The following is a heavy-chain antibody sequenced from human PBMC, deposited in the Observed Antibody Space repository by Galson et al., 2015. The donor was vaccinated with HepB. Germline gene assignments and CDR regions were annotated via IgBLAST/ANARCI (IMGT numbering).Heavy chain of an antibody. D-gene: IGHD6-13*01. V-gene: IGHV3-23*01. CDR3: ARVRGIWYFDL. J-gene: IGHJ2*01. Sequence: SLRLSCAASGFIFSSYDTSWVRQAPGKGPEWVSAFSGSTGGTTYADSVKDRFTTSRDSSKNTLYLQMTSLRAEDTAVYYCARVRGIWYFDLWGRGTLVTVSS. CDR1: GFIFSSYD. CDR2: FSGSTGGT.